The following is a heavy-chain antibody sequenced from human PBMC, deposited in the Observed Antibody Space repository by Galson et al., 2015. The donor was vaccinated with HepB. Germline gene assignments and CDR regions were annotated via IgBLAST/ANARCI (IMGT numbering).Heavy chain of an antibody. V-gene: IGHV1-8*01. J-gene: IGHJ4*02. CDR2: MNPNSGKT. D-gene: IGHD2-2*01. CDR1: GYTFTSYN. Sequence: SVKVSCKASGYTFTSYNIKWVRQATGRGLEYMGWMNPNSGKTGYAQKFQGRVTMTRDTSISTAYMELSSLGSEDTAVYYRARGYPGDCSSTACPAPFDYWGQGTLVTVSS. CDR3: ARGYPGDCSSTACPAPFDY.